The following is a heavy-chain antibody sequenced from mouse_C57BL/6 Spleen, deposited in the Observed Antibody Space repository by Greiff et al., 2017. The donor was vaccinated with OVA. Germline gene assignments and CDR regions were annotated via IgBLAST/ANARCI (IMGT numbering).Heavy chain of an antibody. J-gene: IGHJ1*03. V-gene: IGHV1-54*01. CDR1: GYAFTNYL. CDR3: ARPSYGSSYEYFDV. Sequence: QVQLQQSGAELVRPGTSVKVSCKASGYAFTNYLIEWVKQRPGQGLEWIGVINPGSGGTNYNEKFKGKATLTADKSSSTAYMQLSSLTSEDSAVYCCARPSYGSSYEYFDVWGTGTTVTVSS. CDR2: INPGSGGT. D-gene: IGHD1-1*01.